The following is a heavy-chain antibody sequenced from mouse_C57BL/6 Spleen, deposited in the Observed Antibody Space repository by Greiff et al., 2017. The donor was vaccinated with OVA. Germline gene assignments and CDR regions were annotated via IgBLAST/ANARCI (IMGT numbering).Heavy chain of an antibody. CDR1: GYTFTEYT. CDR2: FYPGSGSI. CDR3: ARQFPHYYGGGGYYFDY. V-gene: IGHV1-62-2*01. J-gene: IGHJ2*01. D-gene: IGHD1-2*01. Sequence: QVQLQQSGAELVKPGASVKLSCKASGYTFTEYTIHWVKQRSGQGLEWIGWFYPGSGSIKYNEKFKDKATLTADKSSSTVYMELSRLTSEDSAVYFCARQFPHYYGGGGYYFDYWGQGTTLTVSS.